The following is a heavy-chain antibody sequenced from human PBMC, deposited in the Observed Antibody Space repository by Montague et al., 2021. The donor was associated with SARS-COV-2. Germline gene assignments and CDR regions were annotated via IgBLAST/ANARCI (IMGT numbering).Heavy chain of an antibody. CDR1: GFTFSSYE. CDR3: AGSGNIAVAGTLWFDYYYYMDV. Sequence: SLRLSCAASGFTFSSYEMNWVRQAPGKGLEWVSYISSSGSTIYYVDSVKGRFTISRDNAKNSLYLQMNSLRAEDTAVYYCAGSGNIAVAGTLWFDYYYYMDVWGKGTTVTVSS. D-gene: IGHD6-19*01. V-gene: IGHV3-48*03. J-gene: IGHJ6*03. CDR2: ISSSGSTI.